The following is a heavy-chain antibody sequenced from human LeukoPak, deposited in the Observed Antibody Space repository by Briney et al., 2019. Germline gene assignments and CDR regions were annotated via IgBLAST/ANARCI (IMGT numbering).Heavy chain of an antibody. J-gene: IGHJ4*02. V-gene: IGHV3-9*01. Sequence: PGRSLRLSCAASGFTFDDYAMHWVRQAPGKGLEWVSGITWNSGTLVYADSVKGRFTISRDNAKNSLYLQMNSLRDEDTALYYCAEDIASSIFWGQGTLVTVSS. CDR1: GFTFDDYA. CDR3: AEDIASSIF. CDR2: ITWNSGTL. D-gene: IGHD6-6*01.